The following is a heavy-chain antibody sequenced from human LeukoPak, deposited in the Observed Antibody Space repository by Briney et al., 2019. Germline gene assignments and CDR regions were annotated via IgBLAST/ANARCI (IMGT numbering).Heavy chain of an antibody. J-gene: IGHJ4*02. Sequence: KPSETLSLTCAVYGGSFSGYSWNWIRQSPGKGLEWIGYIYHGGSTYYNPSLKSRVTISVDRSKNQFALKLTAVTAADTAVYYCARGAYGDYVYGDYFDYWGQGTLVTVSS. CDR1: GGSFSGYS. D-gene: IGHD4-17*01. CDR3: ARGAYGDYVYGDYFDY. CDR2: IYHGGST. V-gene: IGHV4-30-2*06.